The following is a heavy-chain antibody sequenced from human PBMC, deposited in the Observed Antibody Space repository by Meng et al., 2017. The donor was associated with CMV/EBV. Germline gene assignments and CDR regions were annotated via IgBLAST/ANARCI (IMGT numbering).Heavy chain of an antibody. V-gene: IGHV4-59*12. J-gene: IGHJ6*02. Sequence: GSLRLSCTVSGASISSYYWSWIRQPPGKGLEWIGHIYYSGSISYNPSLKSRVAMSVDTSKNQFSLKLSSVTAADTAVYYCARGVYYYYGMDVWGQGTTVTVSS. CDR3: ARGVYYYYGMDV. CDR2: IYYSGSI. CDR1: GASISSYY.